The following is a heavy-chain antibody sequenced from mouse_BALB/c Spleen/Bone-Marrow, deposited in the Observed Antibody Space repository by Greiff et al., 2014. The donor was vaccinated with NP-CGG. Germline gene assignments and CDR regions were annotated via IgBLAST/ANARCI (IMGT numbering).Heavy chain of an antibody. Sequence: QVQLQQSGAELAKPGASVKMSCKASGYTFTSYWMHWVKQRPGQGLEWIGYINPSTGYTDYNQKFNDKATLTADKSSSTAYMQLSSLTSKDSAVHYCARGNPLYAMDYWGQGTSVTVSS. CDR1: GYTFTSYW. D-gene: IGHD2-1*01. V-gene: IGHV1-7*01. CDR3: ARGNPLYAMDY. CDR2: INPSTGYT. J-gene: IGHJ4*01.